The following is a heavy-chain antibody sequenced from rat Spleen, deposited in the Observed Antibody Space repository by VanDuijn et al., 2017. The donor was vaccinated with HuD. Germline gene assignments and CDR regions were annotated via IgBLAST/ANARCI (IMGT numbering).Heavy chain of an antibody. CDR3: ARPDRYTLFDY. V-gene: IGHV5-46*01. CDR1: GFTFNNFP. CDR2: ISYDGSST. D-gene: IGHD1-5*01. Sequence: EVRLVESGGGLVQPGRSMKLSCAASGFTFNNFPMAWVRQAPTKGLEWVATISYDGSSTYYRDSVKGRFTISRDNAKSTLYLQMDSLRSEDTATYYCARPDRYTLFDYWGQGVMVTVSS. J-gene: IGHJ2*01.